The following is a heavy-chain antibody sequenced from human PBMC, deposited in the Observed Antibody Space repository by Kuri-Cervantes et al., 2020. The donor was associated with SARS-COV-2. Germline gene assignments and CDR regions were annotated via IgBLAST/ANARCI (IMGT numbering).Heavy chain of an antibody. J-gene: IGHJ6*02. CDR2: GHYSGKT. D-gene: IGHD3-16*02. V-gene: IGHV4-59*01. Sequence: SETLSLTCTVSGGSISTYYWTWIRQPPGKGLEWIGYGHYSGKTDYNPSLKSRVTISVDSSRNQVFLNMNSVTAADTAMYYCARGPGLYSRKAYGMDVWGQGTTVTVSS. CDR3: ARGPGLYSRKAYGMDV. CDR1: GGSISTYY.